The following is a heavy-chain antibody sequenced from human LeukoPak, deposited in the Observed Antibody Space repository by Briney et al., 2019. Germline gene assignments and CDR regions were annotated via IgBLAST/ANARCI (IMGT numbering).Heavy chain of an antibody. D-gene: IGHD3-10*01. Sequence: ASVKVSCKASGYTFTSYAMHWVRQAPGQRLEWMGWINAGNGNTKYSQKFRGRVTITRDTSASTAYMELSSLRSEDTAVYYCAREITMVRGVQYYYYGMDVWGKGTTVTVSS. CDR2: INAGNGNT. J-gene: IGHJ6*04. V-gene: IGHV1-3*01. CDR1: GYTFTSYA. CDR3: AREITMVRGVQYYYYGMDV.